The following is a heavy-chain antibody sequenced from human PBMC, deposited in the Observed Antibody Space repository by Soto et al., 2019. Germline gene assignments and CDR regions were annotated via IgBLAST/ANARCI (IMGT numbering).Heavy chain of an antibody. CDR3: ARDGVSSNEYTWNYGTYFDY. CDR1: GFTYSTYT. Sequence: QVQLVESGGGVVQPGRSLRLSCAASGFTYSTYTMHWVRQATGKGLEWVAVISYDGNNKFYADSVKGRFTISRDSTKQTLYLQMNSLRPDDTAMYYCARDGVSSNEYTWNYGTYFDYWCQGALVTVSS. J-gene: IGHJ4*02. CDR2: ISYDGNNK. D-gene: IGHD1-7*01. V-gene: IGHV3-30-3*01.